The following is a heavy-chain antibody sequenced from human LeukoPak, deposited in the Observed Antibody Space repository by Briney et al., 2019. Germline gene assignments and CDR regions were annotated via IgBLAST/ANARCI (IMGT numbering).Heavy chain of an antibody. CDR2: IIPIFGTA. V-gene: IGHV1-69*13. Sequence: SVKVSCKASGGTFSSYAISWVRQAPGQGLEWMGGIIPIFGTANYAQKFQGRVTITADESTSTAYMELSSLRSEDTAVYYCTRGPPAAPGPFDYWGQGTLVTVSS. J-gene: IGHJ4*02. D-gene: IGHD2-2*01. CDR1: GGTFSSYA. CDR3: TRGPPAAPGPFDY.